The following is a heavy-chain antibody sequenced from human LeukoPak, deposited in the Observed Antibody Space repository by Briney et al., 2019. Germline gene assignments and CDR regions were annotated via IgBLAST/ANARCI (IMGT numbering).Heavy chain of an antibody. D-gene: IGHD3-3*01. CDR1: GFTFSSYS. CDR2: ISSSSSYI. J-gene: IGHJ6*02. Sequence: PGGSLRLSCAASGFTFSSYSMNWVRQAPGKGLEWVSSISSSSSYIHYADSVKGRFTISRDNAKNSLYLQMNSLRAEDTAVYYCARDRWSHQYGMDVWGQGTTVTVSS. V-gene: IGHV3-21*01. CDR3: ARDRWSHQYGMDV.